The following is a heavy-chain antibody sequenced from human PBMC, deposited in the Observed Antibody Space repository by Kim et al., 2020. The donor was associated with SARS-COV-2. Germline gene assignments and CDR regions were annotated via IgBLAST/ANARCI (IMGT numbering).Heavy chain of an antibody. CDR1: GFTVSSNY. CDR2: IYSGGST. J-gene: IGHJ6*02. Sequence: GGSLRLSCAASGFTVSSNYMSWVRQAPGKGLEWVSVIYSGGSTYYADSVKGRFTISRDNSKNTLYLQMNSLRAEDTAVYYCARDRSMVRGVIGDYGMDVWGQGTTVTVSS. CDR3: ARDRSMVRGVIGDYGMDV. D-gene: IGHD3-10*01. V-gene: IGHV3-53*01.